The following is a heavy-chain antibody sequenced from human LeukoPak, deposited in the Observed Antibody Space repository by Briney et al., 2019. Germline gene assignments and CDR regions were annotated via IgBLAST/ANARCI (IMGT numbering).Heavy chain of an antibody. Sequence: SGGSLRLSCAASGFTFSSYAMSWVRQAPEKGLEWVSTISGSGGGTYYADSVKGRFTISRDNSKNTLYLQMNSLRAEDTAVYYCAKDLQVVITEYFQHWGQGTLVTVSS. CDR3: AKDLQVVITEYFQH. J-gene: IGHJ1*01. CDR2: ISGSGGGT. CDR1: GFTFSSYA. D-gene: IGHD3-22*01. V-gene: IGHV3-23*01.